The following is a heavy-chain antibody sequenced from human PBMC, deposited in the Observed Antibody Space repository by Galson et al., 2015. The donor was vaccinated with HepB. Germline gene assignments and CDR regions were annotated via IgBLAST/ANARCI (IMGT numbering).Heavy chain of an antibody. Sequence: SLRLSCAASGFTFSSYAMHWVRQAPGKGLEWVAVISYDGSNKYYADSVKGRFTISRDNSKNTLYPQMNSLRAEDTAVYYCARGRSSSFFDYWGQGTLVTVSS. CDR1: GFTFSSYA. D-gene: IGHD6-6*01. V-gene: IGHV3-30-3*01. J-gene: IGHJ4*02. CDR3: ARGRSSSFFDY. CDR2: ISYDGSNK.